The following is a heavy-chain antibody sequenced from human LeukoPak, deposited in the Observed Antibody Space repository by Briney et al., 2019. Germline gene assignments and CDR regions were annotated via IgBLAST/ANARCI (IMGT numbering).Heavy chain of an antibody. J-gene: IGHJ4*02. CDR3: TRDRRRYFDY. CDR2: IRSKAYGGTT. Sequence: GSLRLSCTASGFTFGDYAMSWVRQAPGKGLEWVGFIRSKAYGGTTEYAASVKGRFTISRDDSKSIAYLQMNSLKTEDTAVYYCTRDRRRYFDYWGQGTLVTVSS. CDR1: GFTFGDYA. V-gene: IGHV3-49*04.